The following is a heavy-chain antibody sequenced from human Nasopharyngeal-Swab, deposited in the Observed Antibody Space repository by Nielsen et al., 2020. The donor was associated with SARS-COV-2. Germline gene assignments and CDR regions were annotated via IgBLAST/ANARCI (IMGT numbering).Heavy chain of an antibody. Sequence: WIRQPPGKGLDWVSGINWNGENTYYADSVKGRFTISRDNARNSLYLQMNSLRVEDTAFYHCARWSYRNGRYVFDPWGQGTLVTVSS. J-gene: IGHJ5*02. D-gene: IGHD5-18*01. CDR2: INWNGENT. V-gene: IGHV3-20*01. CDR3: ARWSYRNGRYVFDP.